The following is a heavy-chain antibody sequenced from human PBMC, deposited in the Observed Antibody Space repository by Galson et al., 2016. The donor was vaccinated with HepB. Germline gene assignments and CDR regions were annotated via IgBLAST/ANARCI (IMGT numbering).Heavy chain of an antibody. D-gene: IGHD5-24*01. CDR1: GYSFTSVV. V-gene: IGHV7-4-1*02. CDR2: INTNTGDP. Sequence: SVKVSCKASGYSFTSVVMNWVRQAPGQGPEFMGWINTNTGDPMYAPGFTGRFVFSVDTSVSTAYLQIISLEADDSAVYYCARGGGGITIRNYGMDVWGQGTTVTVSS. J-gene: IGHJ6*02. CDR3: ARGGGGITIRNYGMDV.